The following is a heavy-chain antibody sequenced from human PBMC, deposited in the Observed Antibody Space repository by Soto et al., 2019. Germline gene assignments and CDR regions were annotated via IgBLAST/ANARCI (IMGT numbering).Heavy chain of an antibody. CDR3: ARVGYYDFWSPPGYYGMDV. J-gene: IGHJ6*02. V-gene: IGHV4-59*01. D-gene: IGHD3-3*01. Sequence: SETLSLTCTVSGGSISSYYWSWIRQPPGKGLEWIGYIYYSGSTNYNPSLKSRVTISVDTSKNQFSLKLSSVTAADTAVYYCARVGYYDFWSPPGYYGMDVWGQGTTVTVSS. CDR1: GGSISSYY. CDR2: IYYSGST.